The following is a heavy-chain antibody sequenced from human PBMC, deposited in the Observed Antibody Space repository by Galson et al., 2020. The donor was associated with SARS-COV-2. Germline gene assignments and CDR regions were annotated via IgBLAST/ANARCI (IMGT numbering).Heavy chain of an antibody. Sequence: SETLSLTCTVSGGYNSRYFWSWIRQSPGKGLEWMGHIYYTGITNYNPSLRGRVTVSIDTSKSQFSLKLSSVTAADTAVYYCAGVTNYYDSRRFPKRWVDRWGQGTLVTVSS. CDR3: AGVTNYYDSRRFPKRWVDR. D-gene: IGHD3-22*01. V-gene: IGHV4-59*08. J-gene: IGHJ4*02. CDR1: GGYNSRYF. CDR2: IYYTGIT.